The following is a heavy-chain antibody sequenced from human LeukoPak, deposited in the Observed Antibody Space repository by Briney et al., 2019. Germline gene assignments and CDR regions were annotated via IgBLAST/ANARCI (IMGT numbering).Heavy chain of an antibody. CDR3: ARLRGGIAAAGTAGWFDP. V-gene: IGHV4-4*09. D-gene: IGHD6-13*01. Sequence: SETLSLTCTVSGGSISSYYWSWIRPPPGKGLEWIGYIYTSGSTNYNPSLKSRVTISVDTSKNQFSLKLSSVTAADTAVYYCARLRGGIAAAGTAGWFDPWGQGTLVTVSS. J-gene: IGHJ5*02. CDR2: IYTSGST. CDR1: GGSISSYY.